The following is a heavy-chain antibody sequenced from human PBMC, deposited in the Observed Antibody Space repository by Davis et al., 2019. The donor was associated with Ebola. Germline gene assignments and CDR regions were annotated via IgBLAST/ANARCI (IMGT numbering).Heavy chain of an antibody. D-gene: IGHD3-22*01. CDR3: ARVGYYDSSGPFDY. CDR2: INHSGST. V-gene: IGHV4-34*01. CDR1: GGSFSGYY. Sequence: MPGGSLRLSCAVYGGSFSGYYWSWIRQPPGKGLEWIGEINHSGSTNYNPSLKSRVTISVDTSKNQFSLKLSSVTAADTAVYYCARVGYYDSSGPFDYWGQGTLVTVSS. J-gene: IGHJ4*02.